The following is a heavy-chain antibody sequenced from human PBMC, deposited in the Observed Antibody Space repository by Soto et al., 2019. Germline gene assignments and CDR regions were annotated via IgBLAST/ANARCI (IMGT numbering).Heavy chain of an antibody. D-gene: IGHD3-16*01. CDR2: FDPEDGET. V-gene: IGHV1-24*01. CDR3: ATALFSGDLGHFGSVLFPGLPFDY. Sequence: QVQLVQSGAEVKKPGASVKVSCKVSGYTLTELSMHWVRQAPGKGLEWMGGFDPEDGETIYAQKFQGRVTMTEDTSTGTAYMELSSLASEVAAVYYCATALFSGDLGHFGSVLFPGLPFDYWGQGTLVTVSS. CDR1: GYTLTELS. J-gene: IGHJ4*02.